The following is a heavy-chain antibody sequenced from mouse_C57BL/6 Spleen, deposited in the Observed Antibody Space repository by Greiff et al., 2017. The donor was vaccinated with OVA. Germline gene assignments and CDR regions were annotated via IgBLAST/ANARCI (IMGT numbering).Heavy chain of an antibody. CDR2: IYPGDGDT. J-gene: IGHJ1*03. Sequence: QVQLKESGAELVKPGASVKISCKASGYAFSSYWMNWVKQRPGKGLEWIGQIYPGDGDTNYNGKFKGKATLTADKSSSTAYMQLSSLTSEDSAVYFCARYGKGGYVDVWGTGTTVTVSS. CDR3: ARYGKGGYVDV. V-gene: IGHV1-80*01. CDR1: GYAFSSYW. D-gene: IGHD2-1*01.